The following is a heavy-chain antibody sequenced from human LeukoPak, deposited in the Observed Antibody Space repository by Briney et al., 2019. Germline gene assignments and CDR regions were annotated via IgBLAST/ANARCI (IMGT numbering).Heavy chain of an antibody. V-gene: IGHV4-39*07. D-gene: IGHD1-26*01. CDR3: ARGTRSDVIVGGTTDFDY. Sequence: SETLSLTCTVSGGSISSSSYYWGWIRQPPGKGLEWIGSIYYSGSTYYNPSLNSRLTILVDTAKNQFSLKLSSVTAADTAVYYCARGTRSDVIVGGTTDFDYWGQGTLVTVSS. J-gene: IGHJ4*02. CDR1: GGSISSSSYY. CDR2: IYYSGST.